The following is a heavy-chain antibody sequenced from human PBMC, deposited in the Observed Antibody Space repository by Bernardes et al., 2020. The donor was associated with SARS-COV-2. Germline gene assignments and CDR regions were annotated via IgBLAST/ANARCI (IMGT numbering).Heavy chain of an antibody. CDR3: AKDRSALKLWFGESEGLDY. V-gene: IGHV3-23*01. CDR1: RFTFSNYA. Sequence: GGSLRLSCAASRFTFSNYAMSWVRQAPGKGLEWVSAISGSGAGTYYADSVKGRFTISRDNSKNTLFLQMNSLRADDTAVYYCAKDRSALKLWFGESEGLDYWGQGSLVTVSS. CDR2: ISGSGAGT. J-gene: IGHJ4*02. D-gene: IGHD3-10*01.